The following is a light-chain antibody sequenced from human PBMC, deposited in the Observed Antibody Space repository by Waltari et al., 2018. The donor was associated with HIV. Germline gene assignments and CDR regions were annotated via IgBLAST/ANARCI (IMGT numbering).Light chain of an antibody. CDR3: QQYDDTVVT. CDR2: WAT. Sequence: DIVMTQSPDSLAVSLGERATINCQSSQSVLHRSNNENYLAWYQQKPGQPPKLLIYWATTRKSRVRDRFSGSGSGTDFTLTIIGLQAEDVAVYYCQQYDDTVVTFGGGTRVEI. V-gene: IGKV4-1*01. J-gene: IGKJ4*01. CDR1: QSVLHRSNNENY.